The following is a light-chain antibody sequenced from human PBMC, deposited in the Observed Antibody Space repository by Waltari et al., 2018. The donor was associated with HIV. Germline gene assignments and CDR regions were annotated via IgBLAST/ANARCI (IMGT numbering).Light chain of an antibody. J-gene: IGKJ2*01. V-gene: IGKV3-20*01. CDR2: GAS. CDR1: QTVISDY. CDR3: QQYGNSLRT. Sequence: EIVLTQSPGTLSLSPGERATLSCRASQTVISDYLAWYQQKPGQAPRLLMYGASTRASGIPDRFSGSGSGTDFTLTISRLEPEDFAVYYCQQYGNSLRTFGQGTNLEIK.